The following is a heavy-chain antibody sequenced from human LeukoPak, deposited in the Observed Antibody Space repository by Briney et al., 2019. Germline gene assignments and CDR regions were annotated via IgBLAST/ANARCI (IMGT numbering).Heavy chain of an antibody. CDR1: GFTFSSYG. CDR2: ISYDGSNK. Sequence: GGSLRLSCAASGFTFSSYGMHWVRQAPGKGLEWVAVISYDGSNKYYADSVKGRFTISRDNSKNTLYLQMNSLRADDTAVYYCAKGQYDYVWGSYRPLYLDYWGQGTLVTVSS. J-gene: IGHJ4*02. D-gene: IGHD3-16*02. CDR3: AKGQYDYVWGSYRPLYLDY. V-gene: IGHV3-30*18.